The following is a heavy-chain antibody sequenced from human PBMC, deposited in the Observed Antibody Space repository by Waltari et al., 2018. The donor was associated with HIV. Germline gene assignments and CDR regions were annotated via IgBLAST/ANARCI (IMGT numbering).Heavy chain of an antibody. D-gene: IGHD3-22*01. J-gene: IGHJ5*02. Sequence: QVQLVQSGAEVKKTGASVKVSCKASGYTFSDYYMHWVRQAPGQGLEWMGWINPNSGGTRYAEKFQGRVTMTRDTSSSTAYMELSRLRFDDTAVYYCARVFRGTVNYFDSRLGHWGQGTLVTVSS. CDR3: ARVFRGTVNYFDSRLGH. CDR2: INPNSGGT. CDR1: GYTFSDYY. V-gene: IGHV1-2*02.